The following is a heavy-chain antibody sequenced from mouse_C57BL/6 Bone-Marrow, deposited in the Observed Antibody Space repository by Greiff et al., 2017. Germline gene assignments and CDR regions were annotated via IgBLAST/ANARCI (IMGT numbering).Heavy chain of an antibody. CDR2: IDPENGDT. CDR1: GFNITDDY. CDR3: TSPCYYYGSGYEFAY. V-gene: IGHV14-4*01. D-gene: IGHD1-1*01. Sequence: VQLQQPGAELVRPGASVKLSCTASGFNITDDYMHWVKQRPEQGLEWIGWIDPENGDTEYAQKFKGKDTITVDPSSNPAYLQLSSLTSEDTAVYYCTSPCYYYGSGYEFAYWGQGTLVTVSA. J-gene: IGHJ3*01.